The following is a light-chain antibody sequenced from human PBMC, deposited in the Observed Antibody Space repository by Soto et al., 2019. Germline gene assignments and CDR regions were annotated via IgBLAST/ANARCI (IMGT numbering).Light chain of an antibody. V-gene: IGKV3-20*01. CDR3: QQYGSSPWT. Sequence: EIVLTQSPGTLSLSPGERATLSCRASQSVRSSFLAWYQQKPGQAPRLLIYGASSRATGIPDRFSGSGSGTDFTLTISRLEPEDLAVYCCQQYGSSPWTFGQGTKVGIK. CDR1: QSVRSSF. J-gene: IGKJ1*01. CDR2: GAS.